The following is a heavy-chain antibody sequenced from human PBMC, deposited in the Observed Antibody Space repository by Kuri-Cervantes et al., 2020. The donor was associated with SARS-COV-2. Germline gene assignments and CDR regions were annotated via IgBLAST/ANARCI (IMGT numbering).Heavy chain of an antibody. CDR2: IKQDGSEK. CDR3: ASWSGYFYNWFDP. J-gene: IGHJ5*02. V-gene: IGHV3-7*01. CDR1: GFTFGDYA. D-gene: IGHD3-3*01. Sequence: GGSLRLSCTDSGFTFGDYAMSWVRQAPGKGLEWVANIKQDGSEKYYVDSVKGRFTISRDNAKNSLYLQMNSLRAEDTAVYYCASWSGYFYNWFDPWGQGTLVTVSS.